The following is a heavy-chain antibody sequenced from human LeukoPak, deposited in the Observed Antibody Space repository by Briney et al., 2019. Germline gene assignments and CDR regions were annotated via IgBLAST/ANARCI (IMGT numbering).Heavy chain of an antibody. CDR3: ARWEAGYGDDWPYYYGMDV. CDR1: GYSISSGYY. D-gene: IGHD4-17*01. CDR2: IYHSGST. J-gene: IGHJ6*02. Sequence: SETLSLTCTVSGYSISSGYYWGWIRQPPGKGLEWIGSIYHSGSTYYNPSLKSRVTISVDTSKNQFSLKLSSVTAADTAVYYCARWEAGYGDDWPYYYGMDVWGQGTTVTVSS. V-gene: IGHV4-38-2*02.